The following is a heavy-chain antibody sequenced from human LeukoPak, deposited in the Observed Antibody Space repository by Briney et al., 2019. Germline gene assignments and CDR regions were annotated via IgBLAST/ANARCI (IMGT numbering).Heavy chain of an antibody. CDR1: GFTFSSYW. Sequence: GGSLRLSCAASGFTFSSYWMSWVRQAPGKGLEWVANIKQDGSEKYYADSVKGRFTISRDNAKNSLYLQMNSLRAEDTAVYYCARGGGWLQFSPFDYWGQGTLVTVSS. CDR2: IKQDGSEK. V-gene: IGHV3-7*01. CDR3: ARGGGWLQFSPFDY. J-gene: IGHJ4*02. D-gene: IGHD5-24*01.